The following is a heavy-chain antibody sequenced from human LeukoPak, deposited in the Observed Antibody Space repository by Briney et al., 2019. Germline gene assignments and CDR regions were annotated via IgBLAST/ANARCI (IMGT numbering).Heavy chain of an antibody. CDR3: ARGGEQSSYVSSGYT. V-gene: IGHV1-69*05. J-gene: IGHJ4*02. D-gene: IGHD3-22*01. CDR1: GGTFSSYA. CDR2: IIPIFGTA. Sequence: SVKVSCKASGGTFSSYAISWVRQAPGQGLEWMGGIIPIFGTANYAQKFQGRVTITTDESTSTAYMELSSLRSEDTSVYYCARGGEQSSYVSSGYTWGQGTLVTVSS.